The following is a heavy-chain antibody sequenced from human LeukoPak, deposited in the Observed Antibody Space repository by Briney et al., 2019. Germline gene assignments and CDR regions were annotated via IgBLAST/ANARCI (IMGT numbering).Heavy chain of an antibody. CDR3: ARGAYQLHRGNAAFDP. CDR2: ISYDGSNK. J-gene: IGHJ5*02. CDR1: GFTFSSYW. D-gene: IGHD2-2*01. Sequence: GGSLRLSCAASGFTFSSYWMHWVRQAPGKGLEWVAVISYDGSNKYYADSVKGRFTISRDNSKNTLYLQMNSLRAEDTAVYYCARGAYQLHRGNAAFDPWGQGTLVTVSS. V-gene: IGHV3-30-3*01.